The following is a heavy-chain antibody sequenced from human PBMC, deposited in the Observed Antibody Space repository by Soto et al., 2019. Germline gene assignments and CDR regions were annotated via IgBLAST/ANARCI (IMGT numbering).Heavy chain of an antibody. CDR3: VRESGGGGYCSGGSCYGMDV. V-gene: IGHV4-4*07. CDR2: LYTSGNSNT. J-gene: IGHJ6*02. D-gene: IGHD2-15*01. Sequence: QVQLQESGPGLVKPSETLTLTCIVSGGCISSYYLSWIRQPAGKGLEWIGRLYTSGNSNTYYNNSLRSRVTMSADTSKNQFSLEMASVTAADTAVYYCVRESGGGGYCSGGSCYGMDVWGQGTTVTVSS. CDR1: GGCISSYY.